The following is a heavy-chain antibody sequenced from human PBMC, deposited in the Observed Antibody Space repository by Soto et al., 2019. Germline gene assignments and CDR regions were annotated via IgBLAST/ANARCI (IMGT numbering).Heavy chain of an antibody. CDR2: ISYDGSNK. Sequence: QVQLVESGGGVVQPGRSLRLSCAASGFTFSSYGMHWVRQAPGKGLEWVAVISYDGSNKYYADSVKGRFTISRDNSKNTLYLQMNSLRAEDTAVYYCAKGFREFRMITFEDYWGQGTLVTVSS. D-gene: IGHD3-16*01. J-gene: IGHJ4*02. V-gene: IGHV3-30*18. CDR3: AKGFREFRMITFEDY. CDR1: GFTFSSYG.